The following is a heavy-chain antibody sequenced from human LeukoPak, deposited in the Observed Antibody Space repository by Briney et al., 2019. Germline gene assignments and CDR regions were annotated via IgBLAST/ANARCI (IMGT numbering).Heavy chain of an antibody. CDR2: IYWDDDK. CDR3: AHIPFYDILTGYYHFDY. Sequence: SGPTLVKPTQTLTLTCTFSGFSLSTRGVGVGWICQPPGKALEWLALIYWDDDKRYSPSLKSRLTITKGTSKNQVVLTMTNMDPVDTATYYCAHIPFYDILTGYYHFDYWGQGTLVTVSS. D-gene: IGHD3-9*01. CDR1: GFSLSTRGVG. J-gene: IGHJ4*02. V-gene: IGHV2-5*02.